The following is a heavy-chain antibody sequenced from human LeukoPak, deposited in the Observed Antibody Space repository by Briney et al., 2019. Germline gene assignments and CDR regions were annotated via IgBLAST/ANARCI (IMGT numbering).Heavy chain of an antibody. V-gene: IGHV3-15*07. Sequence: GGSLRLSCAASGFTFSNAWMNWVRQAPGKGLEWVGRIKSKTDGGTTDYAAPVKGRFTISRDDSKNTLYLQMNSLKTEDTAVYYCTTASDFWSGYSPLHYYYGMDVWGQGTTVTVSS. CDR3: TTASDFWSGYSPLHYYYGMDV. CDR2: IKSKTDGGTT. CDR1: GFTFSNAW. J-gene: IGHJ6*02. D-gene: IGHD3-3*01.